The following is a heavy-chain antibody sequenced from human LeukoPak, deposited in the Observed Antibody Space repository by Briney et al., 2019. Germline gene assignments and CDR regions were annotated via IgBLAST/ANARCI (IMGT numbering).Heavy chain of an antibody. Sequence: GASGKVSCKASGYTFTGYYMHWVRQAPGQGLEWMGWINPNSGGTNYAQKFQGRVTMTRDTSISTAYMELKGLRSDDTAVYYCARGGHRRYYYTSGSAFDPWGQGTLVTVSS. CDR2: INPNSGGT. CDR1: GYTFTGYY. V-gene: IGHV1-2*02. D-gene: IGHD3-10*01. CDR3: ARGGHRRYYYTSGSAFDP. J-gene: IGHJ5*02.